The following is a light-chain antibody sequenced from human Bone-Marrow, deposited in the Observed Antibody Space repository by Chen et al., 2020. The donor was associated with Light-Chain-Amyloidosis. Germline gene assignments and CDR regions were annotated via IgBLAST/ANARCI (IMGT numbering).Light chain of an antibody. Sequence: DIQMTQSPSTLSASVGDRVIITCRASESVSDWLAWYQQKPGKAPKLLIYKTSSLETGVPSRFSGSGSETEFTLTISSPQPDDFATYYCQQYNSYSRTFGQGTKVEVK. CDR3: QQYNSYSRT. J-gene: IGKJ1*01. V-gene: IGKV1-5*03. CDR2: KTS. CDR1: ESVSDW.